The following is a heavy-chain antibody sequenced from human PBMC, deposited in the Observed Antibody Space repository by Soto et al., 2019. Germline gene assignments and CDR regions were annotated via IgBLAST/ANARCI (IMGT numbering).Heavy chain of an antibody. J-gene: IGHJ3*02. CDR2: IYYSGST. V-gene: IGHV4-31*03. D-gene: IGHD3-10*01. CDR1: GGSISSGGYY. Sequence: SETLSLTCTVSGGSISSGGYYWSWIRQHPGKGLEWIGYIYYSGSTYYNPSLKSRVTISVDTSKNQFSLKLSSVTAADTAVYYCARDGSSTEWKGFGETGHDAFDIWGQGTMVTVSS. CDR3: ARDGSSTEWKGFGETGHDAFDI.